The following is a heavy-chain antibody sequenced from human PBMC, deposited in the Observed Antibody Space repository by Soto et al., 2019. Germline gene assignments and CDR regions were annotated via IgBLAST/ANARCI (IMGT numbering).Heavy chain of an antibody. CDR3: ARDRSLWFGERGWFDP. Sequence: GESLKISCKGSGYSFTSYWISWVRQAPGQGLEWMGWINTYNGNTNHAQKLQGRVTMTTDTSTSTAYMELRSLRSDDTAVYYCARDRSLWFGERGWFDPWGQGTLVTVSS. CDR1: GYSFTSYW. D-gene: IGHD3-10*01. CDR2: INTYNGNT. J-gene: IGHJ5*02. V-gene: IGHV1-18*04.